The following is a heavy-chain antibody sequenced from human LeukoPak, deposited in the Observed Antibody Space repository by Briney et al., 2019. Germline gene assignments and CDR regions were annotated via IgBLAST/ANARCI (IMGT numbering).Heavy chain of an antibody. CDR2: INTSGGST. Sequence: ASVKVSCKASGYTFTSYYMHWVRQAPGQGLEWMGTINTSGGSTSYAQKFQGRVTMTRDTSTSTVYMELSSLRSEDTAVYYCARDVATYDILTGYYFDCWGQGTLVTVSS. CDR3: ARDVATYDILTGYYFDC. CDR1: GYTFTSYY. J-gene: IGHJ4*02. D-gene: IGHD3-9*01. V-gene: IGHV1-46*01.